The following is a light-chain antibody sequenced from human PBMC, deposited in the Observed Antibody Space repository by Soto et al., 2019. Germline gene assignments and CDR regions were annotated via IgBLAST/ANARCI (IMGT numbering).Light chain of an antibody. CDR2: AAS. V-gene: IGKV3-20*01. J-gene: IGKJ2*01. CDR3: HQYGGSPRT. Sequence: EIVLTQSPGTLSLSPGERATLFCRASQSVRNSLAWYQERPGQSPRLLIYAASSRATGVPDRFSGGGSATDFTLTVSRLEPEDFAVYYFHQYGGSPRTFGQGTQLEIK. CDR1: QSVRNS.